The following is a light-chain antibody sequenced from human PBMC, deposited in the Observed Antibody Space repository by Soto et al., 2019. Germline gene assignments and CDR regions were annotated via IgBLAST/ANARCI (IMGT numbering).Light chain of an antibody. CDR1: HIISSN. Sequence: EVVLTQSPATLSVSPGERATLSCRASHIISSNLAWYQQKPGQAPRLLIYDVSNRATGIPARFSGSGSGTDFTLTISRLEPEDFAVYFCQQYSSPPQTFGQGTKVDIK. CDR3: QQYSSPPQT. CDR2: DVS. V-gene: IGKV3-20*01. J-gene: IGKJ1*01.